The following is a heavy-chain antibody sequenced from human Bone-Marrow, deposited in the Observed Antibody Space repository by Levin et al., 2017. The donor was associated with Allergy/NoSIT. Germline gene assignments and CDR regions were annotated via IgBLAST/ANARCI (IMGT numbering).Heavy chain of an antibody. J-gene: IGHJ3*02. Sequence: RASVKVSCKASGYTFTDYFIHWVRLAPGQGLEWMGWINPNSGDTDSSQNFQGTVTMTRDTSISTAYMEVTSLTSNDTALYYCARISSAAFDMWGQGTVVTVSS. D-gene: IGHD6-19*01. CDR3: ARISSAAFDM. V-gene: IGHV1-2*02. CDR2: INPNSGDT. CDR1: GYTFTDYF.